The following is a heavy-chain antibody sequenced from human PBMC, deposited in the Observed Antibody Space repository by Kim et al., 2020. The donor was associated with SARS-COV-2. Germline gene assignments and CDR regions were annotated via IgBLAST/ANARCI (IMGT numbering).Heavy chain of an antibody. V-gene: IGHV3-73*01. CDR3: TPFGGLEDGGFVC. CDR1: GFTFSGSA. CDR2: IRSKAQNYAT. Sequence: GGSLRLSCAASGFTFSGSAMHWVRQAPGKGLEWVGRIRSKAQNYATAYAASVRGRFTISRDDSKNTAYLQMSSLKTEDTAVYYCTPFGGLEDGGFVCWGQGTLVTVSS. D-gene: IGHD3-16*01. J-gene: IGHJ4*02.